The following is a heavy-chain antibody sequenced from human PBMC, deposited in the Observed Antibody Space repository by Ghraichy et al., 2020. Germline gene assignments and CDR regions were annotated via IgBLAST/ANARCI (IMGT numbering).Heavy chain of an antibody. CDR2: ISWNSIIL. CDR3: ARTKRRLQLHDPFDI. V-gene: IGHV3-9*01. Sequence: GGSLRLSCAASGFTFDESAIHWVRQAPGKGLEWVSGISWNSIILGYAASVKGRFTITRDNAKNSLFLQMNSLRPEDTAFYSCARTKRRLQLHDPFDIWGHGKMVTVTS. D-gene: IGHD5-24*01. CDR1: GFTFDESA. J-gene: IGHJ3*02.